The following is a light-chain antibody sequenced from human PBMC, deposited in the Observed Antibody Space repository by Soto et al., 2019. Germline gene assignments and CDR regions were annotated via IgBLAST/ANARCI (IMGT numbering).Light chain of an antibody. Sequence: QSALTQPASVSGSPGQSITISCTGTRRDVGGYNYVSWYQQHPGKAPKLMIYEVSNRPSWVSNRFSGYKSGNTASLTISGPQAEDEADYYCSSYTSSSTLVFGGGTKLTVL. CDR2: EVS. J-gene: IGLJ2*01. CDR1: RRDVGGYNY. V-gene: IGLV2-14*01. CDR3: SSYTSSSTLV.